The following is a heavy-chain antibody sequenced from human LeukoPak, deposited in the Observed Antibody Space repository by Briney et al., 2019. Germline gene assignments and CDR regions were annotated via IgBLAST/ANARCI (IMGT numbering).Heavy chain of an antibody. V-gene: IGHV1-2*02. D-gene: IGHD2-2*01. Sequence: ASVKVSCKASEYTFTGYYMHWVRQAPGQGLEWMGWINPNSGGTNYAQKFQGRVTMTRDTSISTAYMELSSLRSEDTAVYYCARDLGVVVPAAWYYYYMDVWGKGTTVTVSS. CDR3: ARDLGVVVPAAWYYYYMDV. CDR1: EYTFTGYY. CDR2: INPNSGGT. J-gene: IGHJ6*03.